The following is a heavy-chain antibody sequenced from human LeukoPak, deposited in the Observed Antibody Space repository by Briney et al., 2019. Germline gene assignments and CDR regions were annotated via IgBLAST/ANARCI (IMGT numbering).Heavy chain of an antibody. CDR1: GFTFSSYA. V-gene: IGHV3-30*04. CDR2: ISYDGSNK. D-gene: IGHD2-15*01. J-gene: IGHJ5*02. CDR3: ARDARGCSGGSCSKWFDP. Sequence: GGSLRLSCAASGFTFSSYAMHWVRQAPGKGLEWVAVISYDGSNKYYADSVKGRFTISRDNSKNTLYLQMNSLRAEDTAVYYCARDARGCSGGSCSKWFDPWGQGTLVTVSS.